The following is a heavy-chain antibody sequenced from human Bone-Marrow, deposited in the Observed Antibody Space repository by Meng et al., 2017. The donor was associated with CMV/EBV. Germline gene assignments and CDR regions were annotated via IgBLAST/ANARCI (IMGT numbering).Heavy chain of an antibody. CDR2: IKQDGSEK. D-gene: IGHD4-17*01. CDR1: GFTFSSYS. Sequence: GGSLRLSCAASGFTFSSYSMSWVRQAPGKGLEWVANIKQDGSEKYYVDSVKGRFTISRDNAKNSLYLQMNSLRAEDTAVYYCARESNRHGDYPDTFDIWGQGTMVTVSS. CDR3: ARESNRHGDYPDTFDI. V-gene: IGHV3-7*01. J-gene: IGHJ3*02.